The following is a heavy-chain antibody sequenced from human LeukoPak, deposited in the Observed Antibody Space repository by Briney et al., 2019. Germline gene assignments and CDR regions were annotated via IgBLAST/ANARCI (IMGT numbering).Heavy chain of an antibody. CDR2: IKQDGSEK. V-gene: IGHV3-7*03. CDR1: GFTFSSYW. J-gene: IGHJ5*02. CDR3: AKSAVFGELYRPYWFDP. Sequence: GGSLRLSCAASGFTFSSYWMSWVRQAPGKGLEWVANIKQDGSEKYYVDSVKGRFTISRDNAKNSLYLQMDSLRAEDTALYYCAKSAVFGELYRPYWFDPWGQGTLVTVSS. D-gene: IGHD3-10*02.